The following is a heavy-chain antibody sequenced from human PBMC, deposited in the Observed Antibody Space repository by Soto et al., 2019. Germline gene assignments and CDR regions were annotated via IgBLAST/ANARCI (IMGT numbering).Heavy chain of an antibody. Sequence: ASVKVSCKASGYTFTSYGISWVRQAPGQGLEWMGWISAYNGNTNYAQKLQGRVNMTTDTSTSTAYMELRSLRSDDTAVYYCARGVGLSPDYYYYYMDVWGKGTTVTVSS. D-gene: IGHD2-2*01. CDR1: GYTFTSYG. CDR2: ISAYNGNT. J-gene: IGHJ6*03. CDR3: ARGVGLSPDYYYYYMDV. V-gene: IGHV1-18*01.